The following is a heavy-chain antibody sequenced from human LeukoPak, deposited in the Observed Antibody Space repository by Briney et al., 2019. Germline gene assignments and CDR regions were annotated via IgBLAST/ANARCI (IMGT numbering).Heavy chain of an antibody. J-gene: IGHJ4*02. CDR3: ARRRFTMVRGVTQPFDY. Sequence: ASVKVSCKASRYTFTGYYMHWVRQAPGQGLEWMGWINPNSGGTNYAQKFQGRVTMTRDTSISTAYMELSRLRSDDTAVYYCARRRFTMVRGVTQPFDYWGQGTLVTVSS. V-gene: IGHV1-2*02. D-gene: IGHD3-10*01. CDR2: INPNSGGT. CDR1: RYTFTGYY.